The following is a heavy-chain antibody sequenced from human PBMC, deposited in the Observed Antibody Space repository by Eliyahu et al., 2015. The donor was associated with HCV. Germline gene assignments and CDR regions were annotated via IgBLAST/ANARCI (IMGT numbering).Heavy chain of an antibody. CDR3: VKDLSDFVWGSYRPRLFDY. V-gene: IGHV3-64D*09. CDR1: XFTFSSYS. D-gene: IGHD3-16*02. J-gene: IGHJ4*02. CDR2: ISXNGDKT. Sequence: EVQLVESGGGLVQPGGSLRLSCSASXFTFSSYSXXWVRQAPGKGLEYVSGISXNGDKTYYADSVKGRFSISRDNSKNTLYLQMSSLRADDTAMYYCVKDLSDFVWGSYRPRLFDYWGQGTLVTVSS.